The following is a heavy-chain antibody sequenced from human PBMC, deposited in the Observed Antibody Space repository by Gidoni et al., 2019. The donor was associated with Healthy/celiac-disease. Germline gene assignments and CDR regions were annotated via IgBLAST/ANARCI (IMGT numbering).Heavy chain of an antibody. J-gene: IGHJ3*02. CDR2: ST. D-gene: IGHD3-10*01. Sequence: STYYNPSLKSRVTISVDTSKNQFSLKLSSVTAADTAVYYCVLLMGFGSAFDIWGQGTMVTVSS. V-gene: IGHV4-39*01. CDR3: VLLMGFGSAFDI.